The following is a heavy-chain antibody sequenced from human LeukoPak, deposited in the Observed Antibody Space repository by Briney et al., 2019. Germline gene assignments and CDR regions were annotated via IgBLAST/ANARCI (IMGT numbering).Heavy chain of an antibody. CDR3: ARGRVTIFGVVIRKEKYYFDY. CDR1: GGSISSSSYY. CDR2: IYYSGST. J-gene: IGHJ4*02. Sequence: SETLSLTCTVSGGSISSSSYYWGWIRQPPGKGLEWIGSIYYSGSTYYNPSLKSRVTISVDTSKNQFSLKLSSVTAADTAVYYCARGRVTIFGVVIRKEKYYFDYWGQGTLVTVSS. D-gene: IGHD3-3*01. V-gene: IGHV4-39*07.